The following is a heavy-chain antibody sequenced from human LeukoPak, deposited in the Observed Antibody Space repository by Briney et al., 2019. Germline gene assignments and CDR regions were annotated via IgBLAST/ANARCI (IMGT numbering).Heavy chain of an antibody. CDR3: AKLARWLQLPV. J-gene: IGHJ4*02. Sequence: SETLSLTCTVSGGSISSSESHWSWIRQPPGKGLEWMGYISYSGTTNYNPSLKSRLAISLDTSENQFSLKLKSVTATDTAVYYCAKLARWLQLPVWGQGILVTVSS. D-gene: IGHD5-24*01. CDR1: GGSISSSESH. V-gene: IGHV4-61*05. CDR2: ISYSGTT.